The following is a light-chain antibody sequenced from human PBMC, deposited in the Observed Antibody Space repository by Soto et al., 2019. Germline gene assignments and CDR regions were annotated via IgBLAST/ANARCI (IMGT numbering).Light chain of an antibody. Sequence: GDRVTITCRASQSISTWLAWYQQTPGKAPKLLIYDASNLESGVPSRFSGSGSGTDFTLTISSLQPEDFATYYCLLDFRYFWAFGQGTKVDIK. CDR1: QSISTW. CDR3: LLDFRYFWA. V-gene: IGKV1-5*01. J-gene: IGKJ1*01. CDR2: DAS.